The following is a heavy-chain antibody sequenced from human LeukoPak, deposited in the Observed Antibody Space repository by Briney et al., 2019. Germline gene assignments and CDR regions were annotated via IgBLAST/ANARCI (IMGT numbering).Heavy chain of an antibody. D-gene: IGHD3-3*01. CDR3: ASIPAYDFWSGHPLGYFDY. CDR2: IYYSGST. J-gene: IGHJ4*02. V-gene: IGHV4-39*01. CDR1: GGSISSSSYY. Sequence: PSETLSLTCTVSGGSISSSSYYWGWIRQPPGKGLEWIGSIYYSGSTYYNPSLKSRVTISVDTSKNQFSLKLSSVTAADTAVYYCASIPAYDFWSGHPLGYFDYWGQGTLVTVSS.